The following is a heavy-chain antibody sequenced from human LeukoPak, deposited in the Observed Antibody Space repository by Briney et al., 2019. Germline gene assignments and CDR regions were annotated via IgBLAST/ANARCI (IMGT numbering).Heavy chain of an antibody. J-gene: IGHJ5*02. Sequence: PGGSPRLSCAASGFTFSNYAMTWVRQAPGKGLEWVSGIRAGGGSTNFADSVRGRFTLSTDNSKNTLYLQMDSLRAEDAAIYYCAKDGGSGMGFDPWGQGTLVTVSS. V-gene: IGHV3-23*01. CDR1: GFTFSNYA. D-gene: IGHD3-10*01. CDR3: AKDGGSGMGFDP. CDR2: IRAGGGST.